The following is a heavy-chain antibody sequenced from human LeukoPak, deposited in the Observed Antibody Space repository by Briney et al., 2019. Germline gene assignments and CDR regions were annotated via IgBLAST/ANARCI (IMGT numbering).Heavy chain of an antibody. J-gene: IGHJ4*02. V-gene: IGHV4-59*08. Sequence: SETLSLTCTVSGGSISSYYWSWIRQPPGKGLEWIGYIYYSGSTNYNPSLKSRVTISVDTSKSQFSLKLSSVTAADTAVYYCARKLSGNYADYWGQGTLVTVSS. CDR1: GGSISSYY. CDR3: ARKLSGNYADY. CDR2: IYYSGST. D-gene: IGHD4-11*01.